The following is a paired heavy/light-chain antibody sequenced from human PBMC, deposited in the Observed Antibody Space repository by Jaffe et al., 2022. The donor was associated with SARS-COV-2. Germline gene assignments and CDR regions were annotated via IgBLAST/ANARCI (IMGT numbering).Light chain of an antibody. Sequence: DSQMTQSPSSLSASVGDRVTITCRASQGISNYLAWYQQKPGKVPELLIYDASTLQSGVPSRFSGSGSGTDFTLTISNLQPEDVATYYCQKYNSALRTFGQGTKVEIK. CDR3: QKYNSALRT. J-gene: IGKJ1*01. V-gene: IGKV1-27*01. CDR2: DAS. CDR1: QGISNY.
Heavy chain of an antibody. CDR3: ARDPPSSHDAFDI. D-gene: IGHD2-2*01. Sequence: EEQLVQSGAEVKKPGESLKISCKGSAYNFANYWIAWVRQMPGKGLEWMGIIYVTDSDAKYSPSFQGQVTMSVDRSINTAYLRWTSLKASDTAIYYCARDPPSSHDAFDIWGQGTLVTVSS. CDR2: IYVTDSDA. CDR1: AYNFANYW. J-gene: IGHJ3*02. V-gene: IGHV5-51*01.